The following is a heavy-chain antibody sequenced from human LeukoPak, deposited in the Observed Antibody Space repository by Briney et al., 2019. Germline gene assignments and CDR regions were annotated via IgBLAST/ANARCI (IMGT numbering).Heavy chain of an antibody. CDR1: GGSFSGYY. Sequence: SETLSLTCAVYGGSFSGYYWSWIRQPPGKGLEWIGEINHSGSTNYNPSPKSRVTISVDTSKNQFSLKRSSVTAADTALYYCARHARIAASGTNWFDPWGHGTLVTVSS. CDR2: INHSGST. J-gene: IGHJ5*02. D-gene: IGHD6-13*01. CDR3: ARHARIAASGTNWFDP. V-gene: IGHV4-34*01.